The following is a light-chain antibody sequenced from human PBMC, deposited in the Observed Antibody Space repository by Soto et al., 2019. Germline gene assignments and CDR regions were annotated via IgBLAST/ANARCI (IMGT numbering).Light chain of an antibody. Sequence: IQMTQSPPSLSASVGDTVTITCRASQSISSSLNWYQQXPGKAPKVLIYTASNLESGAPSRFSGSGSGTEFTLTISSLQTDDFSTYYCQQYHTYWTFGQGTKVDIK. CDR2: TAS. CDR3: QQYHTYWT. CDR1: QSISSS. V-gene: IGKV1-39*01. J-gene: IGKJ1*01.